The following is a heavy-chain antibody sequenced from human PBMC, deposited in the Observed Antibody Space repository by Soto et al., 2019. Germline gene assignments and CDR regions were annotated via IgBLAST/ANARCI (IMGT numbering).Heavy chain of an antibody. D-gene: IGHD2-8*01. CDR1: GFSVGSNY. Sequence: EVQLVETGGGLIQPGGSLRLSCAASGFSVGSNYMTWVRQSPGKGLERVSLIYSNGDTDYADSVKGRFSISRDNFKNTLYLQMNNLRAEHTAVYHCARKSDSSPVPEADGVWGRGTLVTVSS. CDR3: ARKSDSSPVPEADGV. V-gene: IGHV3-53*02. CDR2: IYSNGDT. J-gene: IGHJ4*02.